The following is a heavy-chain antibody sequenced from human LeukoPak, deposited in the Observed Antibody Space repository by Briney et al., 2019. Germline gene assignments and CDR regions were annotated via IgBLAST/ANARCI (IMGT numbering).Heavy chain of an antibody. D-gene: IGHD3-22*01. Sequence: ASVKVSCKASGYTFTSYYMHWVRQAPGQGLEWMGIINPSGGSTNYAQKFQGRVTMTRDMSTSTVYMELSSLRSEDTAVYFCARGPYSYDSSGAFDIWGQGTMVTVSS. CDR3: ARGPYSYDSSGAFDI. V-gene: IGHV1-46*01. CDR2: INPSGGST. CDR1: GYTFTSYY. J-gene: IGHJ3*02.